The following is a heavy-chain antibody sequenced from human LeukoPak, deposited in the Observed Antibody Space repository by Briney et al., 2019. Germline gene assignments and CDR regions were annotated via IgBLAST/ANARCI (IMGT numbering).Heavy chain of an antibody. V-gene: IGHV3-30*18. Sequence: PGGSLRLSCGASSFNLRIYGMHWVRQAPGKGLEWVAVISYDGSNKYYADSVKGRFTISRDNSKNTLYLQMNSLRAEDTAVYYCAKDRRHQLVSYPHHYWGQGTLVTVSS. CDR3: AKDRRHQLVSYPHHY. D-gene: IGHD6-13*01. CDR1: SFNLRIYG. CDR2: ISYDGSNK. J-gene: IGHJ4*02.